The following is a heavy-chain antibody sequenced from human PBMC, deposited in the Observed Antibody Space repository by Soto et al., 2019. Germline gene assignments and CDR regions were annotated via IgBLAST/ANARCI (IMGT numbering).Heavy chain of an antibody. V-gene: IGHV4-59*08. CDR1: GGSISSYY. CDR2: IYYSGST. J-gene: IGHJ4*02. Sequence: SETLSLTCTVSGGSISSYYWSWIRQPPGKGLEWIGYIYYSGSTNYNPSLKSRVTISVDTSKNQFSLKLSSVTAADTAVYYCARLGRRTVASHFDYWGQGTLVTVSS. CDR3: ARLGRRTVASHFDY. D-gene: IGHD2-21*01.